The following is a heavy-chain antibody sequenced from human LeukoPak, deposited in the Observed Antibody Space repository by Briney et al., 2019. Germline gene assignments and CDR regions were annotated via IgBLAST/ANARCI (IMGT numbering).Heavy chain of an antibody. J-gene: IGHJ3*02. D-gene: IGHD4-23*01. CDR3: ARAEATVLTPGLAFDI. CDR2: TNPNSGGT. V-gene: IGHV1-2*02. Sequence: ASVKVSCKASGYTFAGYYIHWVRRAPGQGLEWVGWTNPNSGGTNYAQNFQGRVTMTRDTSISTAYMELSSLRSDDTAVYYCARAEATVLTPGLAFDIWGQGTMVTVSS. CDR1: GYTFAGYY.